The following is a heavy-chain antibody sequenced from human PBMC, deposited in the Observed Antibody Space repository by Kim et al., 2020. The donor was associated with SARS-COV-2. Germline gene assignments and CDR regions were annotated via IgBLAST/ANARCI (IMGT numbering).Heavy chain of an antibody. J-gene: IGHJ6*02. CDR3: ARGRGSSSWYIGGMDV. CDR1: GGSFSGYY. D-gene: IGHD6-13*01. V-gene: IGHV4-34*01. CDR2: INHSGST. Sequence: SETLSLTCAVYGGSFSGYYWSWIRQPPGKGLEWIGEINHSGSTNYNPSLKSRVTISVDTSKNQFSLKLSSVTAADTAVYYCARGRGSSSWYIGGMDVWGQGTTVTVSS.